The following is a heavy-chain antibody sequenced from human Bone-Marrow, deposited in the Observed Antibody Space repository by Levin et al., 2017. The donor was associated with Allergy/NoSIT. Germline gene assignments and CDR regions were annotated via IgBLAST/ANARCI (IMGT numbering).Heavy chain of an antibody. J-gene: IGHJ4*02. CDR3: AREDRGYSGYDSNFDY. CDR2: IYSGGST. Sequence: PGGSRRLSCAASGFTVSSNYMSWVRQAPGKGLEWVSVIYSGGSTYYADSVKGRFTISRDNSKNTLYLQMNSLRAEDTAVYYCAREDRGYSGYDSNFDYWGQGTLVTVSS. D-gene: IGHD5-12*01. V-gene: IGHV3-53*01. CDR1: GFTVSSNY.